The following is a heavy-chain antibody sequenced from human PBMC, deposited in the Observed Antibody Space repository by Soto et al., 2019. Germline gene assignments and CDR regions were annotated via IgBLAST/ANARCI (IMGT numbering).Heavy chain of an antibody. CDR3: ATLVVILGAFDY. CDR2: IKSRADGGTV. Sequence: EVQLVESGGGLVKPGGSLRLSCAASGFTFSNAWMSWVRQAPGKGLEWVGRIKSRADGGTVDHAAPVKGRFAISRDDSKNTLYLQMNSLKTEDTAVYCCATLVVILGAFDYWGQGTLVSVSS. V-gene: IGHV3-15*01. D-gene: IGHD2-21*01. J-gene: IGHJ4*02. CDR1: GFTFSNAW.